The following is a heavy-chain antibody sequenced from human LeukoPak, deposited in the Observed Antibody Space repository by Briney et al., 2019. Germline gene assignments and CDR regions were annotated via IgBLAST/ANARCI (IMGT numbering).Heavy chain of an antibody. CDR1: GFTFSSYG. CDR2: IRYDGSNK. Sequence: GGSLRLSCAASGFTFSSYGMHWVRQAPGKGLEWVAFIRYDGSNKYYADSVKGRFTIPRDNSRNTLYLQMNSLRAEDTAVYYCAKDQVPAASLDAFDIWGQGTMVTVSS. J-gene: IGHJ3*02. CDR3: AKDQVPAASLDAFDI. V-gene: IGHV3-30*02. D-gene: IGHD2-2*01.